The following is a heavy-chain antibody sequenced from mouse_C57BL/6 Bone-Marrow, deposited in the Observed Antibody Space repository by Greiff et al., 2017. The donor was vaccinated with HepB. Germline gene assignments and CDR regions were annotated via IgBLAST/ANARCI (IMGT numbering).Heavy chain of an antibody. D-gene: IGHD1-1*01. CDR1: GYAFSSSW. Sequence: QVQLQQSGPELVKPGASVKISCKASGYAFSSSWMNWVKQRPGKGLEWIGRIYPGDGDTNYNGKFKGKATLTADKSSSTAYMQLSSLTSEDSAVYFCARPFIWGYFDVWGTGTTVTVSS. J-gene: IGHJ1*03. V-gene: IGHV1-82*01. CDR2: IYPGDGDT. CDR3: ARPFIWGYFDV.